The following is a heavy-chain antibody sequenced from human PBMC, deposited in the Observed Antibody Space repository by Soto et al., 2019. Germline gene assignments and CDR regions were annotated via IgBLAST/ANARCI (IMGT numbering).Heavy chain of an antibody. D-gene: IGHD3-10*01. V-gene: IGHV3-23*01. CDR3: AKDFKPYFGYNSFEY. CDR2: ISGSGDST. CDR1: GVTYIAYA. Sequence: EVQLLQSGGNLVEPGGSLRLSCATSGVTYIAYAMSWVRQAPGKGLEWVSGISGSGDSTYYAGSVKGRFTISRDNSKNTLYLQMNSLRADDTAVYYCAKDFKPYFGYNSFEYWGQGTLVTVSS. J-gene: IGHJ4*02.